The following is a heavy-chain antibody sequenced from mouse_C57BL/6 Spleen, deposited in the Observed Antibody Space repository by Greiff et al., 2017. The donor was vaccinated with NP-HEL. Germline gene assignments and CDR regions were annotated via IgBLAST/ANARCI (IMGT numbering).Heavy chain of an antibody. CDR1: GYAFSSSW. Sequence: QVQLQQSGPELVKPGASVKISCKASGYAFSSSWMNWVKQRPGKGLEWIGRIYPGDGDTNYNGKFKGKATLTADKSSSTAYMQLSSLTSEDSAVYFCARLEIYYGNYVFMDYWGQGTSVTVSS. J-gene: IGHJ4*01. CDR3: ARLEIYYGNYVFMDY. V-gene: IGHV1-82*01. D-gene: IGHD2-1*01. CDR2: IYPGDGDT.